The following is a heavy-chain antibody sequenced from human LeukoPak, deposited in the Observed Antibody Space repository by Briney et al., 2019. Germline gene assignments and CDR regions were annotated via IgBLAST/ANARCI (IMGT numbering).Heavy chain of an antibody. CDR3: AKDSPRRVVGANSFDY. D-gene: IGHD1-26*01. J-gene: IGHJ4*02. CDR2: ISSSGSTI. Sequence: QPGGSLRLSCAASGFTFSSYEMNWVRQAPGKGLEWVSYISSSGSTIYYADSVKGRFTISRDNSKNTLYLQMNSLRAEDTAVYYCAKDSPRRVVGANSFDYWGQGTLVTVSS. V-gene: IGHV3-48*03. CDR1: GFTFSSYE.